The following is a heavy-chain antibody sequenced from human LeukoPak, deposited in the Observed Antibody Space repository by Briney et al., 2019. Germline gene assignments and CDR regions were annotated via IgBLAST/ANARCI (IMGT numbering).Heavy chain of an antibody. V-gene: IGHV3-30*18. CDR3: AKGERDGYNYGGAFDI. CDR1: GFTFSSYG. CDR2: ISYDGSNK. J-gene: IGHJ3*02. D-gene: IGHD5-24*01. Sequence: GRSLRLSCAASGFTFSSYGMHWVRQAPGKGLEWVAVISYDGSNKYYADSVKGRFTISRDNSKNTLYLQMNSLRAEDTAVYYCAKGERDGYNYGGAFDIWGQGTMVTVSS.